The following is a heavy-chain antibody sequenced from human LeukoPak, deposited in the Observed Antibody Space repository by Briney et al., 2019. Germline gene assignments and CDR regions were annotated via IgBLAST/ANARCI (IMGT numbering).Heavy chain of an antibody. CDR3: AKHRFGYCSSTSCSWNWFDP. CDR1: GFTLSSYA. D-gene: IGHD2-2*01. CDR2: ISGGGGST. J-gene: IGHJ5*02. Sequence: GGSLRLSCAASGFTLSSYAMSWVRQAPGKGLEWVSAISGGGGSTYYADSVKGRFTISRDNSKNMLYLQMNSLRAEDTAVYYCAKHRFGYCSSTSCSWNWFDPWGQGTLVTVSS. V-gene: IGHV3-23*01.